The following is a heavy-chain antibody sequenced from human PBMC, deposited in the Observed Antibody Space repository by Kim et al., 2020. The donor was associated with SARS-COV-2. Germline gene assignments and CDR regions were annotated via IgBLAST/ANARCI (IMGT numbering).Heavy chain of an antibody. CDR1: GGSISSYY. CDR2: IYYSGST. CDR3: ARGACSSTSCSFGYYYYGMDV. J-gene: IGHJ6*02. D-gene: IGHD2-2*01. V-gene: IGHV4-59*13. Sequence: SETLSLTCTVSGGSISSYYWSWIRQPPGKGLEWIGYIYYSGSTNYNPSLKSRVTISVDTSKNQFSLKLSSVTAADTAVYYCARGACSSTSCSFGYYYYGMDVWGQGTTVTVSS.